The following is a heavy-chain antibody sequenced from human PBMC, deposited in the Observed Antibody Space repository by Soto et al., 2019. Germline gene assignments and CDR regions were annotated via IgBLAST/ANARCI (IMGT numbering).Heavy chain of an antibody. Sequence: QVQLVQSGAEVKKPGSSVKVSCKASGGTFSSYTISWVRQAPGQGLEWMGRIIPILGIANYAQKFQGRVTITADKSTSTAYMELSSLRSEDTAVYYCDLWFGEFTQEIWGQGTMVTVSS. CDR2: IIPILGIA. J-gene: IGHJ3*02. V-gene: IGHV1-69*02. D-gene: IGHD3-10*01. CDR3: DLWFGEFTQEI. CDR1: GGTFSSYT.